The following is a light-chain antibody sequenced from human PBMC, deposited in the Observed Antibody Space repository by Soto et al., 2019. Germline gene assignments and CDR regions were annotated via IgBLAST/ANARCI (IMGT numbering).Light chain of an antibody. CDR2: DAS. J-gene: IGKJ2*01. CDR1: QSVSSY. V-gene: IGKV3-11*01. Sequence: EIVLTQSPATLSLSPGERATLSCRASQSVSSYLAWYQQKPGQAPRLLIYDASNRATGIPARFSGSGSGPDFTLTISSLEPDDFAVYYGQQRSNWPPYTFGQGTKLEIK. CDR3: QQRSNWPPYT.